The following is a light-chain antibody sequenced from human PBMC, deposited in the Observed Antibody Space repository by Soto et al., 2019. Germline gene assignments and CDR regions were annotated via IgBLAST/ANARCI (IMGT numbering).Light chain of an antibody. CDR1: QSISGY. J-gene: IGKJ1*01. V-gene: IGKV1-39*01. CDR2: AAS. Sequence: DIQMTQSPSSLSASVGDRVTITCRASQSISGYLNWYLQKPGKAPDLLIYAASTLQSGVPSRFSASGFGTEFTLTITSLQPEDLATYYCQQSFRARSFGQGTRV. CDR3: QQSFRARS.